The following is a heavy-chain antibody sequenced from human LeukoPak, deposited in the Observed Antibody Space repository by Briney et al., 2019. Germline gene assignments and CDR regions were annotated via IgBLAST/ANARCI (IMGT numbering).Heavy chain of an antibody. V-gene: IGHV5-51*01. D-gene: IGHD3-10*01. J-gene: IGHJ6*02. CDR1: GYSFTSYW. CDR3: ATTQSGDGMDV. CDR2: IYPGDSDT. Sequence: GGSLKISCKGSGYSFTSYWIGWVRQMPGKGVEWMWIIYPGDSDTRYSPSFQGQDTISADKSISTAYLQWSSLKASDTAMYYCATTQSGDGMDVWRQATKVTVSS.